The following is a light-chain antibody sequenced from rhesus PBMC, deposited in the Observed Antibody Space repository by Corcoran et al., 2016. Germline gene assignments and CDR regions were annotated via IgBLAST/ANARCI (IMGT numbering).Light chain of an antibody. CDR1: QRVSSY. J-gene: IGKJ1*01. V-gene: IGKV3S9*01. CDR2: GAS. CDR3: QQYNNWNRT. Sequence: EIVMTQSPATLSLSPGERATLSCRASQRVSSYVAWYQQKPAQAPRLLLHGASSRATGIPAMFSGSGDGTDFTLIISSLEPEDVGVYYCQQYNNWNRTFGQGTKVEIK.